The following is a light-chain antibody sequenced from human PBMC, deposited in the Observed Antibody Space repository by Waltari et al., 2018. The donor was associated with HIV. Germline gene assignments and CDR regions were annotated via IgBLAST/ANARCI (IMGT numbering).Light chain of an antibody. Sequence: QSALTQPRSVSGSPGQSVTISCTGPSIDVGGYNFVSWYQPHPGKAPKLMIYAVTQRPSGVPDRFSGSKSGNTASLTISGLQAEDEADYYCFSYATGSYWVFGGGTKLTAL. CDR2: AVT. J-gene: IGLJ3*02. CDR1: SIDVGGYNF. CDR3: FSYATGSYWV. V-gene: IGLV2-11*01.